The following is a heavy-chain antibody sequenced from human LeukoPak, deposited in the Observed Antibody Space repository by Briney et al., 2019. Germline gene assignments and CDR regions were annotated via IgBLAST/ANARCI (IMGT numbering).Heavy chain of an antibody. CDR3: AREGDSSGWQYYLDY. CDR2: IRSSSSTI. D-gene: IGHD6-19*01. J-gene: IGHJ4*02. CDR1: GFTFSSYS. V-gene: IGHV3-48*01. Sequence: PGGSLRLSCAASGFTFSSYSMNWVRQAPGKGLEWVSYIRSSSSTIYYADSVKGRFTISRDKVKNSLYLQMNSLRAEDTAVYYSAREGDSSGWQYYLDYWGQGTLVMVSS.